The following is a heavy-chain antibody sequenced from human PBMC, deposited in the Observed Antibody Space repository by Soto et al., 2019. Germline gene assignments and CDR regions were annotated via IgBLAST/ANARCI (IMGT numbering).Heavy chain of an antibody. CDR1: GFTFSSYA. D-gene: IGHD4-4*01. Sequence: QVQLVESGGGVVQPGRSLRLSCAASGFTFSSYAMHWVRQAPGKGLEWVALISYDGSNKFYADSVKGRFTISRDNSKNTLYLQMNSPRAEDTAVYYCARSIHHTVTSPLDCWGQGTLVTVSS. CDR3: ARSIHHTVTSPLDC. J-gene: IGHJ4*02. CDR2: ISYDGSNK. V-gene: IGHV3-30-3*01.